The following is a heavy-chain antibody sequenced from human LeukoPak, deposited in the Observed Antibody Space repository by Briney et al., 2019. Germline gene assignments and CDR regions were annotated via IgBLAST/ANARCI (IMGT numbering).Heavy chain of an antibody. J-gene: IGHJ6*04. CDR1: GFTFSGYS. Sequence: GGSLRLSCAASGFTFSGYSMTWVRQAPGKGLEWVSSLSGSSRYIYYADSVRGRFTISRDNAKNSLYLQMNSLRAEDTAVYYCAELGITMIGGVWGKGTTVTISS. CDR2: LSGSSRYI. D-gene: IGHD3-10*02. CDR3: AELGITMIGGV. V-gene: IGHV3-21*01.